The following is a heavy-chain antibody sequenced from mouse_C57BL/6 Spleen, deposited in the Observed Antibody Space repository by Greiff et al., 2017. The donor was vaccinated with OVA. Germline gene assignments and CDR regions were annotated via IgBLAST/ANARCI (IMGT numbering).Heavy chain of an antibody. CDR2: IWRGGST. V-gene: IGHV2-5*01. D-gene: IGHD1-3*01. CDR3: AKNHNLYYYAMDD. CDR1: GFSLTSYG. J-gene: IGHJ4*01. Sequence: QVQLKESGPGLVQPSQSLSITCTVSGFSLTSYGVHWVRQSPGKGLEWLGVIWRGGSTDYNAAFMSRLSITKDNSKSQVFFKMNSLQADDTAIYYGAKNHNLYYYAMDDWGQGTSVTVSS.